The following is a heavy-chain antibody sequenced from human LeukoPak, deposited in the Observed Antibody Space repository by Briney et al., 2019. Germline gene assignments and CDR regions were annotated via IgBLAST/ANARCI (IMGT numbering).Heavy chain of an antibody. CDR1: GFFITNNNY. V-gene: IGHV4-38-2*02. CDR2: IHHSGNRFETGST. CDR3: ARNVSGGFFID. J-gene: IGHJ1*01. D-gene: IGHD4-23*01. Sequence: SETLSLTCTVSGFFITNNNYWGWIRQSPGKGLEWMGSIHHSGNRFETGSTHYNPSFRGRISVSADPSKNQFSLTLRSVTAVDTAVYFCARNVSGGFFIDWSQGTLVTVSS.